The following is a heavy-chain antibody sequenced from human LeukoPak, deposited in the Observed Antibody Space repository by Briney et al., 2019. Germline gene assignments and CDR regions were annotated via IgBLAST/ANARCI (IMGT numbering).Heavy chain of an antibody. CDR2: ISTSGGIL. J-gene: IGHJ4*02. V-gene: IGHV3-48*03. CDR1: GSTFSSYE. CDR3: ARWELDY. D-gene: IGHD1-26*01. Sequence: HPGGSLRLSCAASGSTFSSYEMNWVRQAPGKGLEWISYISTSGGILYYADSVKGRFTISRDNAKNSLYLQMNSLRAEDTAVYYCARWELDYWGQGTLVTVSS.